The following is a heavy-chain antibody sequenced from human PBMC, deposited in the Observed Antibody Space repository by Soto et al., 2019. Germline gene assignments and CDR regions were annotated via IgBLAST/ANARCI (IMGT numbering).Heavy chain of an antibody. Sequence: QVQLVQSGAEVKKPGSSVKVSCKASGGTFSSYAISWVRQAPGEGLEWMGGIIPIFATAPYAQKFQGRVTITADTSTSTAYMELSSLRSKDTAVFYCARGHYYDILTGYPFYAMDVWGQGTTVTVSS. CDR1: GGTFSSYA. V-gene: IGHV1-69*06. CDR3: ARGHYYDILTGYPFYAMDV. CDR2: IIPIFATA. D-gene: IGHD3-9*01. J-gene: IGHJ6*02.